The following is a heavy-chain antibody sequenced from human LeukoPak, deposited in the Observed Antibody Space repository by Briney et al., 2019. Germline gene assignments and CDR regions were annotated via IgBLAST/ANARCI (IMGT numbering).Heavy chain of an antibody. V-gene: IGHV4-30-2*01. D-gene: IGHD3-22*01. J-gene: IGHJ4*02. CDR2: IYHSGST. Sequence: SETLSLTCTVSGGSISSGGYYWSWIRQPPGKGLEWIGYIYHSGSTYYNPSLKSRVTISVDRSKNQFSLKLSSVTAADTAVYYCARDQGYDSSSYYLYWGQGTLVTVSS. CDR1: GGSISSGGYY. CDR3: ARDQGYDSSSYYLY.